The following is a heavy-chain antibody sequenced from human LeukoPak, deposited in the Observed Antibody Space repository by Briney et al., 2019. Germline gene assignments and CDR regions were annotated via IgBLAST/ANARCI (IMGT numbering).Heavy chain of an antibody. D-gene: IGHD5-12*01. J-gene: IGHJ4*02. CDR1: GFTLSSYW. CDR2: INSDGSST. CDR3: AKGGLLVASFDY. V-gene: IGHV3-74*01. Sequence: GGSLRLSCAASGFTLSSYWMHWVRQAPGKGLVWVSRINSDGSSTSYADSVKGRFTISRDNAKNTLYLQMNSLRAEDTAVYYCAKGGLLVASFDYWGQGTLVTVSS.